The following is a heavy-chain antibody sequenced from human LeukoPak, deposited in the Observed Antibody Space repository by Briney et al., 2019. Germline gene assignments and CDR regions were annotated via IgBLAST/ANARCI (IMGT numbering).Heavy chain of an antibody. CDR3: ARGGDFWNY. J-gene: IGHJ4*02. CDR2: IYYSGST. CDR1: GGSISSGDYY. V-gene: IGHV4-61*08. D-gene: IGHD3-3*01. Sequence: SETLTLTCTVSGGSISSGDYYWSWIRQPPGKGLEWIGYIYYSGSTNYNPSLKSRVTISVDTSKNQFSLKLSSVTAADTAVYYCARGGDFWNYWGQGTLVTVSS.